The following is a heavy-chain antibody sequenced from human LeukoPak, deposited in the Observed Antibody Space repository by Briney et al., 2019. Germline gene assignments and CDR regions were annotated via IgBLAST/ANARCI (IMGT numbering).Heavy chain of an antibody. J-gene: IGHJ4*02. Sequence: SQTLSLTCAISGDSVSNNTTAWNWIRQSPSRGLEWLGRTYYRSKWFKEYAESVKSRITINPDTSKNQFSLQLNSVTPEDTAVYYCARVADSELLIDYWGQGTLVTVSS. V-gene: IGHV6-1*01. CDR1: GDSVSNNTTA. CDR3: ARVADSELLIDY. CDR2: TYYRSKWFK. D-gene: IGHD1-7*01.